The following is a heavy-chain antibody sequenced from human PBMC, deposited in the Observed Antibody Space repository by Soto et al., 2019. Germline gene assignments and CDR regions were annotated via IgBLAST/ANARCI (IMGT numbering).Heavy chain of an antibody. J-gene: IGHJ6*02. D-gene: IGHD5-18*01. Sequence: ASVKVSCKASGYTFTGYYMHWVRQAPGQGLEWMGWINPNSGGTNYAQKFQGRVTMTRDTSISTAYMELSRLRSDDTAVYYCARGGGYPASYYGMDVWGQGTTVTVSS. CDR3: ARGGGYPASYYGMDV. V-gene: IGHV1-2*02. CDR2: INPNSGGT. CDR1: GYTFTGYY.